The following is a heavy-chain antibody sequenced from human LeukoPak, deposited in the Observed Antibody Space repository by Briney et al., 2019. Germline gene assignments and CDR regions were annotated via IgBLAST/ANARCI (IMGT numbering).Heavy chain of an antibody. CDR3: ARDSRYGDYVVNAFDI. CDR2: IYTSGST. V-gene: IGHV4-4*07. Sequence: SETLSLTCTVSGGSISSYYWSWIRQPAGKGLEWIGRIYTSGSTNYNPSLKSRVTMSVDTSKNQFSLKLSSVTAADTAVYYCARDSRYGDYVVNAFDIWGQGTMVTVSS. CDR1: GGSISSYY. J-gene: IGHJ3*02. D-gene: IGHD4-17*01.